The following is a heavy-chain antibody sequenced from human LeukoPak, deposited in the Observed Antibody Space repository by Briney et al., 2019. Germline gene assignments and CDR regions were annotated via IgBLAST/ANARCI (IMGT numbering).Heavy chain of an antibody. V-gene: IGHV4-39*01. J-gene: IGHJ6*02. CDR3: ARADSGSYALYYYYGMDV. D-gene: IGHD1-26*01. Sequence: SETLSLTCTVSGGSISSSSYYWGWIRQPPGKGLEWIGSIYYSGSTYYNPSLKSRVTISVDTSKNQFSLKLSSVTAADTAVYYCARADSGSYALYYYYGMDVWGQGTTVTVSS. CDR2: IYYSGST. CDR1: GGSISSSSYY.